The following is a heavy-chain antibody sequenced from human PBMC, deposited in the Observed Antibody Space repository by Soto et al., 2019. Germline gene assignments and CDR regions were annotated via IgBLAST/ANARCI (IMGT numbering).Heavy chain of an antibody. D-gene: IGHD6-13*01. CDR2: IWYDGSNK. V-gene: IGHV3-33*01. CDR1: GFTFSSYG. Sequence: QVQLVESGGGVVQPGRSLRLSCAASGFTFSSYGMHWVRQAPGKGLEWVAVIWYDGSNKYYADSVKGRFTISRDNSKNTLYLQMNSLRAEDTAVYYCARDEARYSSSRYLDYWGQGTLVTVSS. CDR3: ARDEARYSSSRYLDY. J-gene: IGHJ4*02.